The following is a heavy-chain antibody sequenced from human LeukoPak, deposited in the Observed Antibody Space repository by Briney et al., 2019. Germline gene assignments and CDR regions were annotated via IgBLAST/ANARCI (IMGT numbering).Heavy chain of an antibody. J-gene: IGHJ4*02. Sequence: PGRSLRLSCAASGFTFDDYAMHWVRQAPGKGLEWVSGISWSSGSIGYADSVKGRFTISRDNAKNSLYLQMNSLRAEDTALYYCAKDSSSWLTVTMVSPFFDYWGQGTLVTVSS. D-gene: IGHD4-17*01. CDR2: ISWSSGSI. CDR3: AKDSSSWLTVTMVSPFFDY. V-gene: IGHV3-9*01. CDR1: GFTFDDYA.